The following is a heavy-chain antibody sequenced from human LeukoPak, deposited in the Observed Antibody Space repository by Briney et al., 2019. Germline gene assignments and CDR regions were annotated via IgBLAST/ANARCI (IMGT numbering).Heavy chain of an antibody. CDR1: GGSISSGGYS. CDR3: ARDQRYSSGWASYYYYGMDV. V-gene: IGHV4-30-2*01. CDR2: IYHSGST. J-gene: IGHJ6*02. Sequence: SETLSLTCAVSGGSISSGGYSWSWIRQPPGKGLEWIGYIYHSGSTYYNPSLKSRVTISVDRSKNQFSLKLSSVTAADTAVYYCARDQRYSSGWASYYYYGMDVWGQGTTVTVSS. D-gene: IGHD6-19*01.